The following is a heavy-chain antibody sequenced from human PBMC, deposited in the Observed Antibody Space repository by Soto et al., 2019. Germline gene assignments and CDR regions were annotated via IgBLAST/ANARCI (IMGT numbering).Heavy chain of an antibody. D-gene: IGHD4-17*01. CDR3: ARERGGYGGNFDY. J-gene: IGHJ4*02. V-gene: IGHV3-21*01. CDR2: IRSSSSYI. Sequence: EVQLVESGGGLVKPGGSLRLSCAASGFTFSSYGMNWVRQAPGKGREWVSSIRSSSSYIYYANSVKGRFTISRDNAKNSMSPPLNSMRAEDTAVFYCARERGGYGGNFDYWGQGTLVTVSS. CDR1: GFTFSSYG.